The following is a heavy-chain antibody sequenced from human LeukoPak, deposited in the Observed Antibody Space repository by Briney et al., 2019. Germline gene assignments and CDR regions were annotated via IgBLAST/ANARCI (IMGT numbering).Heavy chain of an antibody. CDR2: IYYSGST. V-gene: IGHV4-39*07. Sequence: PSQTLSLTCTVSGGSISSSSYYWGWIRQPPGKGLEWIGSIYYSGSTYYNPSLKSRVTIPVDTSKNQFSLKLSSVTAADTAVYYCARDDITMISVYWGQGTLVTVSS. CDR3: ARDDITMISVY. J-gene: IGHJ4*02. CDR1: GGSISSSSYY. D-gene: IGHD3-22*01.